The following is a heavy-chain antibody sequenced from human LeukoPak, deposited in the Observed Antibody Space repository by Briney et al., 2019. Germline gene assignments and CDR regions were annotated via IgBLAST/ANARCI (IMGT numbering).Heavy chain of an antibody. V-gene: IGHV3-13*01. J-gene: IGHJ6*03. CDR2: IGTASDT. CDR3: ARGPPRGKYYYMDV. D-gene: IGHD1-1*01. CDR1: GFTFSSFD. Sequence: GGSLRLSCAASGFTFSSFDMHWVRQPTGQGLEWVSTIGTASDTYYPGSVEGRFTPSRDNAKNSLYLQMNSLTAGDTAVYYCARGPPRGKYYYMDVWGKGTTVTVSS.